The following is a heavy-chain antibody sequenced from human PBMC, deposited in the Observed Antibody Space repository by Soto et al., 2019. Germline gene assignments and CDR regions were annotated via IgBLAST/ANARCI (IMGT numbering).Heavy chain of an antibody. CDR1: GFSLTTRGVG. V-gene: IGHV2-5*02. D-gene: IGHD3-16*01. Sequence: QITLKESGPTLLKPTQTLTLTCTFSGFSLTTRGVGVGWIRQPPGKALECLALIYWDDDKRYSPSLQSRLSITKDTSNNQVDLTMTNVDPVDTATYYCAHIPNYYQYDWYDPWGQGTLVSVSS. CDR3: AHIPNYYQYDWYDP. J-gene: IGHJ5*02. CDR2: IYWDDDK.